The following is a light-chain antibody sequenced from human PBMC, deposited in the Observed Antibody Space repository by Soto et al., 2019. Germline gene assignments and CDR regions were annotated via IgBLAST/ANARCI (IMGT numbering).Light chain of an antibody. CDR2: KTS. Sequence: DIQMTQSPSTLCASVGDRVTITCRASQSIRSWLAWYQQKPGKAPKLLIYKTSSLESGVPSRFSGSGSGTEFTLTISSLQPDDIATYYCQQYNSYSTFGQGTKVEI. J-gene: IGKJ1*01. V-gene: IGKV1-5*03. CDR3: QQYNSYST. CDR1: QSIRSW.